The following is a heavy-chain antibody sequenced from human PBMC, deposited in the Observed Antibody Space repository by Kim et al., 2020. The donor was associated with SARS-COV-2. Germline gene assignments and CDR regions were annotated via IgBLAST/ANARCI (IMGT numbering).Heavy chain of an antibody. CDR1: GYTLTELS. J-gene: IGHJ5*02. Sequence: ASVKVSCKVSGYTLTELSMHWVRQAPGKGLEWMGGFDPEDGETIYAQKFQGRVTMTEDTSTDTAYMELSSLRSEDTAVYYCATVVRHITMVQGVINGWFDPWGQGTLVTVSS. D-gene: IGHD3-10*01. V-gene: IGHV1-24*01. CDR3: ATVVRHITMVQGVINGWFDP. CDR2: FDPEDGET.